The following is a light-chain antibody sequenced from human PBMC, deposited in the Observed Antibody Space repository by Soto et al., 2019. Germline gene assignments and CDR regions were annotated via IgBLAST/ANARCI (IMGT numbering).Light chain of an antibody. CDR1: SSDVGGYKY. J-gene: IGLJ2*01. V-gene: IGLV2-8*01. CDR2: EVS. Sequence: QSALTQPPSASGSPGHSVTISCTGTSSDVGGYKYVSWYQQHPGKAPKLIIYEVSNRPSGVPDRFSGSKSGNTASLTVSGLQTEDEADYYCSSYAGSNNFVVFGGGTKVTVL. CDR3: SSYAGSNNFVV.